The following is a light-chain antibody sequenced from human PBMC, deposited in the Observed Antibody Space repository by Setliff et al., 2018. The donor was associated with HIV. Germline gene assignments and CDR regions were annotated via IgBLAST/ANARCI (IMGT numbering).Light chain of an antibody. Sequence: QSALTQPASVSGSPGQSITISCTGTSNDVGGYNYVCWYQQHPGKAPKLMIYEVTNRPSGVSYRFSGSTSGNTASLTISGLQAEDEADYYCSSFGSSNTHVFGTGTKVTVL. CDR3: SSFGSSNTHV. V-gene: IGLV2-14*01. CDR1: SNDVGGYNY. J-gene: IGLJ1*01. CDR2: EVT.